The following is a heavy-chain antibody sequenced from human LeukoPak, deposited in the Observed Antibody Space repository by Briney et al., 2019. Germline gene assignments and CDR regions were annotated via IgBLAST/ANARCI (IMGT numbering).Heavy chain of an antibody. CDR3: TRDRTTITLFEL. V-gene: IGHV3-74*01. Sequence: GGSLRLSCAASGFSISSYWMHWVRQVPGKGLVWVSRISPDGSTTGYADSVKGRFTASRYNARNTLYLQINSLRAEDSAVYYCTRDRTTITLFELWGQGTLVTVSS. D-gene: IGHD4-11*01. CDR1: GFSISSYW. CDR2: ISPDGSTT. J-gene: IGHJ4*02.